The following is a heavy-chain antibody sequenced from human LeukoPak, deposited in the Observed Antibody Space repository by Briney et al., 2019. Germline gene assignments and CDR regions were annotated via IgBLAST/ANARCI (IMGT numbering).Heavy chain of an antibody. CDR1: GFTFSTYW. V-gene: IGHV3-74*01. CDR3: TRRVDTTRWYDP. D-gene: IGHD2-15*01. J-gene: IGHJ5*02. CDR2: ISGVGSTT. Sequence: GGSLRLSCAASGFTFSTYWMHWVRQAPGEGLVWVSRISGVGSTTNYADSVKGRFTISRDNAKNTLYLQMNSLRAEDTAVYYCTRRVDTTRWYDPWGQGTLVTVSS.